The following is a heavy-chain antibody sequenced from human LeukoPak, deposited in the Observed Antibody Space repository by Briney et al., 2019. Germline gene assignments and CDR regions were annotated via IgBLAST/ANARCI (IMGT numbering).Heavy chain of an antibody. Sequence: SETLSLTCTVSGGSISSYYWSWIRRPPGKGLEWIGYIYYSGSTNYNPSLKSRVTISVDKSKNQFSPKLSSVTAADTAVYYCARVQTSVLFDYWGQGTLVTVSS. CDR3: ARVQTSVLFDY. J-gene: IGHJ4*02. CDR2: IYYSGST. V-gene: IGHV4-59*12. CDR1: GGSISSYY. D-gene: IGHD2/OR15-2a*01.